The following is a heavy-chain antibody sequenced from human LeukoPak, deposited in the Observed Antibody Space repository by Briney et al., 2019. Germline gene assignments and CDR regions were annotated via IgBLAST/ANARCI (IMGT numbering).Heavy chain of an antibody. D-gene: IGHD2-2*01. J-gene: IGHJ6*02. CDR3: ARSCSSTSCLVFGMDV. CDR1: GFTVSSNH. V-gene: IGHV3-66*01. Sequence: GGSLRLSCAASGFTVSSNHMSWVRQAPGKGLEWVSVIYSGGSTYYADSVKGRFTISRDNSKNTLYLQMNSLRAEDTAVYYCARSCSSTSCLVFGMDVWGQGTTVTVSS. CDR2: IYSGGST.